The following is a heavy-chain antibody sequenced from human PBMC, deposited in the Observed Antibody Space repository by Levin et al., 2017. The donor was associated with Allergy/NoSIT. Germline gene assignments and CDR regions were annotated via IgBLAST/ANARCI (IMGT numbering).Heavy chain of an antibody. CDR1: GGSISSGSYY. Sequence: SQTLSLTCTVSGGSISSGSYYWSWLRQHPGKGLEWIGYIYYSGSTYYNPSLKSRLTISVDTSKNQFSLNLGSVTAADTAVYYCARGDGYKQDCWGQGTLVTVSS. CDR2: IYYSGST. D-gene: IGHD5-24*01. J-gene: IGHJ4*02. V-gene: IGHV4-31*03. CDR3: ARGDGYKQDC.